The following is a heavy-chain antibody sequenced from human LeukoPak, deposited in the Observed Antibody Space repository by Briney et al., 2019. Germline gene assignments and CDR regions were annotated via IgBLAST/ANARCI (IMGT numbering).Heavy chain of an antibody. D-gene: IGHD2/OR15-2a*01. Sequence: AGSLTLPCAASGFTFSSCDMRWVQQAPGKGLEWVSAITSSGGSTYYADSVKGRFTISRDNSKNMLYLQMNSLRAEDTAVYYCARIRESLGLGAFDIWGQGAMATVSS. J-gene: IGHJ3*02. CDR3: ARIRESLGLGAFDI. CDR1: GFTFSSCD. V-gene: IGHV3-23*01. CDR2: ITSSGGST.